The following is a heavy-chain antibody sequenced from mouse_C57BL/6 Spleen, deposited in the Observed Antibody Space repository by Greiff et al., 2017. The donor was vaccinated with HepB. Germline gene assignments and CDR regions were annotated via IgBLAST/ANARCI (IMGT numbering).Heavy chain of an antibody. CDR2: IWSGGST. CDR3: ARNFRGGSSPYYYAMDY. J-gene: IGHJ4*01. CDR1: GFSLTSYG. D-gene: IGHD1-1*01. Sequence: QVQLQQSGPGLVQPSQSLSITCTVSGFSLTSYGVHWVRQSPGKGLEWLGVIWSGGSTDYNAAFISRLSISKDNSKSQVFFKMNSLQADDTAIYYCARNFRGGSSPYYYAMDYWGQGTSVTVSS. V-gene: IGHV2-2*01.